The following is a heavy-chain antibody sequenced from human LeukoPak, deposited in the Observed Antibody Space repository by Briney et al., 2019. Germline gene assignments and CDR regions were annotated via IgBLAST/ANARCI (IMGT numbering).Heavy chain of an antibody. V-gene: IGHV4-59*01. CDR3: AGGIGYATSPADH. J-gene: IGHJ5*02. D-gene: IGHD6-13*01. Sequence: PSETLSLTCTVSGGSMKNYYWSWIRQPPGKGREWIGYIHDTRGTNYNPYLKSRVTMSLDTSKNHFSLSLNSVTAADTAVYFCAGGIGYATSPADHLGQGTLVIVSS. CDR2: IHDTRGT. CDR1: GGSMKNYY.